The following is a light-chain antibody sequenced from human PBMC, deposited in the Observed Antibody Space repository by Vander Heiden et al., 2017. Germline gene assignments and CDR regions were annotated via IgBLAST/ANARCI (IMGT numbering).Light chain of an antibody. V-gene: IGKV1-5*01. Sequence: DIQMTQSPSTLSASVGDRVTITCRASQSISSWLAWYQQKPGKAPKLLINDASSLESGVPSRFSGSGSGTEFTLTISSLQPDDFATYYCQQYNSYSITFGQGTRLEIK. J-gene: IGKJ5*01. CDR3: QQYNSYSIT. CDR1: QSISSW. CDR2: DAS.